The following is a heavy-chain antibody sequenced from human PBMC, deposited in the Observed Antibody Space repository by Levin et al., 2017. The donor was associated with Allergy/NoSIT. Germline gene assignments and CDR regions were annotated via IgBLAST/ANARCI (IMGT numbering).Heavy chain of an antibody. CDR3: AGGGTVVLNDAFDI. V-gene: IGHV4-59*01. Sequence: NSSETLSLTCSVSGDSITGYYWNWIRQSPGKGLEWIASIYYIGNTNYNPSLKSRVTLSVDISRNQITLKMTSMTAADTAIYYCAGGGTVVLNDAFDIWGQGTNVTVSS. D-gene: IGHD3-16*01. J-gene: IGHJ3*02. CDR2: IYYIGNT. CDR1: GDSITGYY.